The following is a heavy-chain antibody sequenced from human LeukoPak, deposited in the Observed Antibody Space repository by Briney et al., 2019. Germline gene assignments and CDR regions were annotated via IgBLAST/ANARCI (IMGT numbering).Heavy chain of an antibody. D-gene: IGHD3-10*02. CDR3: AELGITMIGGV. CDR2: ISSSGSTI. Sequence: GGSLRLSCTASGFTFGDYAMNWVRQAPGKGLEWVSYISSSGSTIYYADSVKGRFTISRDNAKNSLYLQMNSLRAEDTAVYYCAELGITMIGGVWGEGTTVTISS. CDR1: GFTFGDYA. J-gene: IGHJ6*04. V-gene: IGHV3-48*03.